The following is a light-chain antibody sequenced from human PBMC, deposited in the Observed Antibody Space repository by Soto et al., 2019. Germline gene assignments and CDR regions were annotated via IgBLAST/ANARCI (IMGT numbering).Light chain of an antibody. CDR3: QQSYTTSRT. CDR2: AAS. V-gene: IGKV1-39*01. CDR1: QSISTY. J-gene: IGKJ4*01. Sequence: DIQMTQSPSSLSASVGDRVTITCRASQSISTYLNWYQQKPGKAPKLLIYAASSLESGVPSRFSGSGSGTDFTLTISSLQPEDFATYYCQQSYTTSRTFCGGTKVEIK.